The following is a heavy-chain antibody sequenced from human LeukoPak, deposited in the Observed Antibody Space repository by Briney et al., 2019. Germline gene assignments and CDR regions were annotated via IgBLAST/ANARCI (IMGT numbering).Heavy chain of an antibody. Sequence: GGSLRLSCTASGFTFDDYVTHWVRQAPGKGLEWVSLISGDGSGTYYADSVKGRFTISRDNSKNSLFLHMSGLRAEDTALYYCATQNPPGSGYYDTYNWFDPWGQGTLVTVAS. J-gene: IGHJ5*02. CDR1: GFTFDDYV. V-gene: IGHV3-43*02. D-gene: IGHD5-12*01. CDR2: ISGDGSGT. CDR3: ATQNPPGSGYYDTYNWFDP.